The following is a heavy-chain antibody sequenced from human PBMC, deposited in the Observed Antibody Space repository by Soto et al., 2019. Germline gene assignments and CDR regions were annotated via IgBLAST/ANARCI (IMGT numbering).Heavy chain of an antibody. CDR3: AKDKGVFNWATSYFDY. CDR2: TSYDGNNE. V-gene: IGHV3-30*18. D-gene: IGHD1-1*01. Sequence: GGSRRRSCAASGFTFSNYAMHWVGQAPGKGLEWVALTSYDGNNEYYTDSVKGRFTISRDNSKNTLFLQMNSPRPEDTAVYYCAKDKGVFNWATSYFDYWGQGALVTVS. J-gene: IGHJ4*02. CDR1: GFTFSNYA.